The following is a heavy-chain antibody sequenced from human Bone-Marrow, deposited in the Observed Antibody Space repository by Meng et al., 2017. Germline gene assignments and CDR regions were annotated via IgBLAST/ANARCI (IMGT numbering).Heavy chain of an antibody. J-gene: IGHJ4*02. CDR3: AGDFDY. CDR1: GFTFSDYS. V-gene: IGHV3-11*04. CDR2: ISSSGNTI. Sequence: QVQLVGCGGGLVKPGGSLRISCAASGFTFSDYSMSWIRQAPGKGLEWISYISSSGNTIYYADSVKGRFTISRDNAKNSLYLQMNGLRAEDTAVYYCAGDFDYWGQGTLVTVSS.